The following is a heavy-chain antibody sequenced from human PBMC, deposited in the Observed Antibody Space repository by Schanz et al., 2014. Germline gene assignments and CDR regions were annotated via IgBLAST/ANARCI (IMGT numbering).Heavy chain of an antibody. CDR1: GFGFSSYS. V-gene: IGHV3-48*01. CDR2: ISGSSRTI. J-gene: IGHJ4*02. Sequence: EVQLLESGGGLVEPGGSLRLSCAASGFGFSSYSMNWVRQAPGKGLEWVSYISGSSRTIYYADSMKGRFTVSRDNAENALYLQMSSLRAEDTAVYYCAKSLESCPGGRCSRGYFDYWGQGTLVTVSS. CDR3: AKSLESCPGGRCSRGYFDY. D-gene: IGHD2-8*02.